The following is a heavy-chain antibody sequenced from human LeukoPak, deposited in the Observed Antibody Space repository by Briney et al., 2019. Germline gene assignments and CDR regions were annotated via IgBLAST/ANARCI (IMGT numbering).Heavy chain of an antibody. D-gene: IGHD6-19*01. V-gene: IGHV3-30*04. CDR2: ISYDGSNK. Sequence: GGSLRLSCTASGFTFGDYALSWFRQAPGKGLEWVAVISYDGSNKYYADSVKGRFTISRDNSKNTLYLQMNSLRAEDTAVYYCAKGAVAGQFDYWGQGTLVTVSS. J-gene: IGHJ4*02. CDR1: GFTFGDYA. CDR3: AKGAVAGQFDY.